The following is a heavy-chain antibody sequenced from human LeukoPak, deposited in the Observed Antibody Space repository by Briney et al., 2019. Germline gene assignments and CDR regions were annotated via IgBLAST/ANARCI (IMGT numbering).Heavy chain of an antibody. J-gene: IGHJ4*02. CDR3: AGVEYSYGRAFDY. CDR2: ISSSGSTI. Sequence: GGSLRLPCAASGFTFSSYEMNWVRQAPGKGLEWVSYISSSGSTIYYADSVKGRFTVSRDNAKNSLYLQMNSLRAEDTAVYYCAGVEYSYGRAFDYWGQGTLVTVSS. V-gene: IGHV3-48*03. D-gene: IGHD5-18*01. CDR1: GFTFSSYE.